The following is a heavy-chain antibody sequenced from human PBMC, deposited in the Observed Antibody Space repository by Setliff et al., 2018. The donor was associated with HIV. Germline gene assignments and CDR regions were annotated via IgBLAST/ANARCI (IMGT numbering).Heavy chain of an antibody. D-gene: IGHD3-3*01. Sequence: PSETLSLTCDVYGGSFSGYYWSWIRQPPGKGLEWIGEINHSGSTNYNPSLKSRVTISVDTSKNQFSLKLSSVTAADTAVYYCARTRSDFWSGYSPYYYYYMDVWGKGTTVT. CDR3: ARTRSDFWSGYSPYYYYYMDV. CDR1: GGSFSGYY. J-gene: IGHJ6*03. V-gene: IGHV4-34*01. CDR2: INHSGST.